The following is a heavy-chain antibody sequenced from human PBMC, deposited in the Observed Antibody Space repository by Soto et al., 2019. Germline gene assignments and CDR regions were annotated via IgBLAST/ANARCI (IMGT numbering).Heavy chain of an antibody. V-gene: IGHV3-66*01. D-gene: IGHD5-18*01. CDR1: GFTVSSNY. CDR3: AGIRPPLY. Sequence: EVQLVESGGGLVQPGGSLRLSCAVSGFTVSSNYMSWVRQAPGKGLEWVSVINSGGSTFYADAVKGRFTISRDNSKNTLYLQMSSLRAEEAAVYYCAGIRPPLYWVQGTLVTVSS. J-gene: IGHJ4*02. CDR2: INSGGST.